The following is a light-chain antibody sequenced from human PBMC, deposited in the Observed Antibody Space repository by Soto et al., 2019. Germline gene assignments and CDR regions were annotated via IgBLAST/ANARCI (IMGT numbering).Light chain of an antibody. CDR3: QQVYSTAWT. CDR2: GAS. V-gene: IGKV3-20*01. J-gene: IGKJ1*01. Sequence: EVVWTQYQCTLSLSPGERSTLSCSSSQSVSSSYLAWYQQKPGQAPRLLIYGASSRATGIPDRFSGSGSGTDFTLTVSSLQPEDFATYYCQQVYSTAWTFGQGTKVDI. CDR1: QSVSSSY.